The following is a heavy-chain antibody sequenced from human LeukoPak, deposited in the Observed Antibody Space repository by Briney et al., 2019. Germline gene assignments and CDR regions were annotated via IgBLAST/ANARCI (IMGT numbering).Heavy chain of an antibody. D-gene: IGHD4-23*01. J-gene: IGHJ3*02. CDR1: GFTFSSYA. V-gene: IGHV3-23*01. CDR2: ISGSGGST. Sequence: HPGGSLRLSCAASGFTFSSYAMSWVRQAPGKGLEWVSAISGSGGSTYYADSVKGRFTISRDNSKNTLYLQMNSLRAEDTAVYYCAKDLGYGGNSNDAFDIWGQGTMVTVSS. CDR3: AKDLGYGGNSNDAFDI.